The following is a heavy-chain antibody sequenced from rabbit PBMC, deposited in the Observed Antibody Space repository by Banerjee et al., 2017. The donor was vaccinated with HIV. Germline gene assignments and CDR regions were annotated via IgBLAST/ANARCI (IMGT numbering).Heavy chain of an antibody. CDR2: IDAGSSGFT. Sequence: QEQLVESGGGLVKPEGSLKLSCTASGFSFSGDSYMCWVRQAPGRGLEWIACIDAGSSGFTYFASWAKGRFTISKTSSTTVTLQMTSLTATDTATYFCARDTSSSFSSYGMDLWGQGTLVTVS. CDR1: GFSFSGDSY. V-gene: IGHV1S45*01. CDR3: ARDTSSSFSSYGMDL. J-gene: IGHJ6*01. D-gene: IGHD1-1*01.